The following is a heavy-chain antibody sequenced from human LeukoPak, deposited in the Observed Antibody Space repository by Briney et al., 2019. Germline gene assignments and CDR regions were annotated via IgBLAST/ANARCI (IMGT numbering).Heavy chain of an antibody. D-gene: IGHD6-13*01. V-gene: IGHV1-69*01. Sequence: SVKVSCKASGGTFSNYAIRWVRQAPGQGVAWMGGIIPNFCTGNYAQKIQGRVTMTADESTSAAYMKLSSLRSDDTAVYYCAREGQYSSSWYRPDRFDYWGQGTLVTVSS. CDR2: IIPNFCTG. CDR1: GGTFSNYA. J-gene: IGHJ4*02. CDR3: AREGQYSSSWYRPDRFDY.